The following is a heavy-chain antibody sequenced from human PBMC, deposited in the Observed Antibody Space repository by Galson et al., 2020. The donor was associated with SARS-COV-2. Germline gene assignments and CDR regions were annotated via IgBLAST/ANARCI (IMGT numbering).Heavy chain of an antibody. V-gene: IGHV3-48*02. CDR2: ISSSSSTI. CDR3: ARDLQGNYYYGMDV. J-gene: IGHJ6*02. CDR1: GFTFSSYS. Sequence: TGGSLRLSCAASGFTFSSYSMNWVRQAPGKGLEWVSYISSSSSTIYYADSVKGRFTISRDNAKNSLYLQMNSLRDEDTAVYYCARDLQGNYYYGMDVWGQGTTVTVSS.